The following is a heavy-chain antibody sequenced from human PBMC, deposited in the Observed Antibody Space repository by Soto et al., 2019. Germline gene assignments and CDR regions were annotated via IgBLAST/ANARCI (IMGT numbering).Heavy chain of an antibody. D-gene: IGHD3-10*01. CDR3: ARDPWFGAYYFDY. Sequence: QVQLVESGGGVVQPGRSLRLSCAASGFTFSSYGMHWVRQAPGKGLEWVAVIWYDGSNKYYADSVKGRFTISRDNSKNTLYLQMNSLRAEDTAVYYCARDPWFGAYYFDYWGRGTLVTVSS. J-gene: IGHJ4*02. CDR1: GFTFSSYG. CDR2: IWYDGSNK. V-gene: IGHV3-33*01.